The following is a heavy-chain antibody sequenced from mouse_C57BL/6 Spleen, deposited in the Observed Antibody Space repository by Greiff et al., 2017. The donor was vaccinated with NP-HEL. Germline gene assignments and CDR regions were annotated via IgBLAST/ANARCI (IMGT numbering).Heavy chain of an antibody. CDR2: IHPSDSDT. V-gene: IGHV1-74*01. CDR3: AIGTAKAFAY. CDR1: GYTFTSYW. D-gene: IGHD3-3*01. Sequence: QVQLKQPGAELVKPGASVKVSCKASGYTFTSYWMHWVKQRPGQGLDWIGRIHPSDSDTNYNQKFKGKATLTVDKSSSTAYMQLSSLTSEDSAVYYCAIGTAKAFAYWGQGTLVTVSA. J-gene: IGHJ3*01.